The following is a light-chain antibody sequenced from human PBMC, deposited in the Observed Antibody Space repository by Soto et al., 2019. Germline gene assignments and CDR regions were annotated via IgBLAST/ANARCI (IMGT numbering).Light chain of an antibody. CDR2: AAS. Sequence: DIQMTQSPSSLSASVVDRVTITCRASQSISSYLNWYQQKPGTAPRLLIYAASTLQSGVPLTFSGSGSGTDFTLTISSLQPEDFATYYCQQSYSTPHTFGQGTRLEIK. J-gene: IGKJ5*01. CDR1: QSISSY. V-gene: IGKV1-39*01. CDR3: QQSYSTPHT.